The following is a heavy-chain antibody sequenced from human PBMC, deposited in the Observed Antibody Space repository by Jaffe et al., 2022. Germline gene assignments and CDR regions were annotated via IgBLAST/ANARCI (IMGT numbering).Heavy chain of an antibody. D-gene: IGHD4-17*01. V-gene: IGHV4-59*01. Sequence: QVQLQESGPGLVKPSETLSLTCTVSGGSISSYYWSWIRQPPGKGLEWIGYIYYSGSTNYNPSLKSRVTISVDTSKNQFSLKLSSVTAADTAVYYCARMTTVTTSLLNYYYYMDVWGKGTTVTVSS. CDR3: ARMTTVTTSLLNYYYYMDV. J-gene: IGHJ6*03. CDR1: GGSISSYY. CDR2: IYYSGST.